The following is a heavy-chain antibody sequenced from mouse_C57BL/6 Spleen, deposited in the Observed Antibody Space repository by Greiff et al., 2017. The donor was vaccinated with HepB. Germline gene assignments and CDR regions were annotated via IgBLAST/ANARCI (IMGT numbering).Heavy chain of an antibody. D-gene: IGHD2-4*01. CDR3: ARYRDYDVGFDV. CDR2: IRNKANGYTT. CDR1: GFTFTDYY. V-gene: IGHV7-3*01. Sequence: EVQGVESGGGLVQPGGSLSLSCATSGFTFTDYYMSWVRQPPGKALEWLGFIRNKANGYTTEYSASVKGRFTISRDNSKSILYLQMNALRAEDSATYDCARYRDYDVGFDVWGTGTTVTVSS. J-gene: IGHJ1*03.